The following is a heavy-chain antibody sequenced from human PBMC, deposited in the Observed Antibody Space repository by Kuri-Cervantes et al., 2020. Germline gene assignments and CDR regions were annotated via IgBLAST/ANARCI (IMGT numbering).Heavy chain of an antibody. CDR1: GFTVNTNY. J-gene: IGHJ6*02. CDR3: ARDWSTVGGMDV. D-gene: IGHD4-23*01. Sequence: GESLKISCAASGFTVNTNYMNWVRQAPGKGLEWVSYISSSSSTIYYADSVKGRFTISRDNAKNSLYLQMNSLRDEDTAVYYCARDWSTVGGMDVWGQGTTVTVSS. V-gene: IGHV3-48*02. CDR2: ISSSSSTI.